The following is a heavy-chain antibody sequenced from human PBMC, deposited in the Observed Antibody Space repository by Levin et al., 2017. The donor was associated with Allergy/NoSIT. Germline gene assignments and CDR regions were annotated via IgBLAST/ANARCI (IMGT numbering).Heavy chain of an antibody. V-gene: IGHV3-48*02. J-gene: IGHJ4*02. Sequence: GGSLRLSCAASGFTFSRNSMNWVRQAPGKGLEWVSYISSSSNIIYYADSVKGRFTISRDNAKNSLYLQMNTLRDEDTAVYYCARGDYIWGSYRPVYFDYWGQGTLVTVSS. CDR3: ARGDYIWGSYRPVYFDY. CDR2: ISSSSNII. CDR1: GFTFSRNS. D-gene: IGHD3-16*02.